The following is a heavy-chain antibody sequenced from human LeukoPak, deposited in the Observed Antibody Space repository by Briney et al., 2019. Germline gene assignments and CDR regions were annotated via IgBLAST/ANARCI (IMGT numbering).Heavy chain of an antibody. CDR2: IYTTGST. Sequence: PSETLSLTCTVSGGSISSYYWSWIRQPAGKGLEWIGRIYTTGSTNYNPSLKSRVTMSVDTSKNQFSLTLNSVTAADTAVYYCARTHSSRYNWFDPWGQGTLVTVSS. CDR3: ARTHSSRYNWFDP. J-gene: IGHJ5*02. CDR1: GGSISSYY. V-gene: IGHV4-4*07. D-gene: IGHD6-13*01.